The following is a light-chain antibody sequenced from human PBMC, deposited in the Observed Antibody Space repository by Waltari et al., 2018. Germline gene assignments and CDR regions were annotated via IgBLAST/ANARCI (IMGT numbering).Light chain of an antibody. Sequence: QLVLTQSPSASASLGASVKLTCTLSSGHSNNAVAWHQQQPDKGPRYLMKLNTDGSQIRGDGFPDRFSGSSSGAERFLIISSLQFDDEADYYCQTWGSGIWVFGGGTRLTVL. V-gene: IGLV4-69*01. CDR3: QTWGSGIWV. CDR2: LNTDGSQ. J-gene: IGLJ3*02. CDR1: SGHSNNA.